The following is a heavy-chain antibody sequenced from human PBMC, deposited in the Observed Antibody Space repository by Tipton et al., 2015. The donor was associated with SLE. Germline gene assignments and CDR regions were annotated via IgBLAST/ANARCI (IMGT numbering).Heavy chain of an antibody. D-gene: IGHD6-19*01. CDR1: GEMFLNYW. CDR2: IFPRDSDT. V-gene: IGHV5-51*01. CDR3: ASGVSGWNFFDY. J-gene: IGHJ4*02. Sequence: QLVQSGAEVKKPGESLRISCEGSGEMFLNYWIGWERQMPGKGLEWMGFIFPRDSDTRYSPSFQGQVTISADRSINTAYLQWNSLKASDPAMYYCASGVSGWNFFDYWGQGTLVTVSS.